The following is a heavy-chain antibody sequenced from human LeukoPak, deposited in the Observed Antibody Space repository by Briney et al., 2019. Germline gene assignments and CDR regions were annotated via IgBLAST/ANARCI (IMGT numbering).Heavy chain of an antibody. CDR1: GGSISSYY. D-gene: IGHD1-26*01. V-gene: IGHV4-59*01. Sequence: SETLSLTCTVSGGSISSYYWSWIRQPPGKRLEWIGYIYYSGSTNYNPSLKSRVTISVDTSKNQFSLKLSSVTAADTAVYYCARDSFGSIDYWGQGTLVTVSS. CDR2: IYYSGST. J-gene: IGHJ4*02. CDR3: ARDSFGSIDY.